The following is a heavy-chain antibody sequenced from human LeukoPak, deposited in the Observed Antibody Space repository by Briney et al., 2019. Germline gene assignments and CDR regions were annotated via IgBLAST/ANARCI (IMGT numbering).Heavy chain of an antibody. V-gene: IGHV3-11*04. D-gene: IGHD2-2*01. CDR2: ISSSGGTI. J-gene: IGHJ4*02. Sequence: GGSPRLSCAGSGFTFSDYYMSWIRQAPGKGLEWVSYISSSGGTIYYADSVKGRFTISRDNAKNSLYLQMNSLRAEDTAVYYCARADCSSSSCYELDYWGQGTLVTVSS. CDR3: ARADCSSSSCYELDY. CDR1: GFTFSDYY.